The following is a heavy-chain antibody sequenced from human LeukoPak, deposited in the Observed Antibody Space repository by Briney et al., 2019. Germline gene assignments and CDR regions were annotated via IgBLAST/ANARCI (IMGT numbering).Heavy chain of an antibody. D-gene: IGHD6-13*01. CDR1: GFTFSDYS. V-gene: IGHV3-11*06. CDR2: ISRNSYT. CDR3: ARMGIAAVGAYYFDY. J-gene: IGHJ4*02. Sequence: GGSLRLSCAASGFTFSDYSMSWIRQAPGKGLEWVSYISRNSYTNYADSVKGRFTISRDNAKNSLYLQMASLRAEDTAVYYCARMGIAAVGAYYFDYWGQGTLVAVSS.